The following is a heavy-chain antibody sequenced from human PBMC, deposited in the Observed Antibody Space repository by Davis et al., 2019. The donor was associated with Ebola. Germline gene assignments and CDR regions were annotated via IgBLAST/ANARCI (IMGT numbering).Heavy chain of an antibody. CDR2: IYSGGST. V-gene: IGHV3-53*04. J-gene: IGHJ6*02. Sequence: GESLNTSCAASGFTLSSNYMSWVRQAPGKGLEWVSVIYSGGSTYYADSVKGRFTISRHNSKNTLYLQMNSLRAEDTAVYYCADRYYYYGMDVWGQGTTVTVSS. CDR1: GFTLSSNY. CDR3: ADRYYYYGMDV.